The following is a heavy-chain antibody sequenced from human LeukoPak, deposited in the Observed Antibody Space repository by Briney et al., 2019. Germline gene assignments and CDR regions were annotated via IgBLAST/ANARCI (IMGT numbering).Heavy chain of an antibody. CDR1: GFTFSSYA. J-gene: IGHJ6*02. V-gene: IGHV3-23*01. CDR3: AKDDDIVATIYPVYYYYGMDV. Sequence: GGSLRLSCAASGFTFSSYAMSWVRQAPRKGLEWVSAISGSGGSTYYADSVKGRFTISRDNSKNTLYLQMNSLRAEDTAVYYCAKDDDIVATIYPVYYYYGMDVWGQGTTVTVSS. D-gene: IGHD5-12*01. CDR2: ISGSGGST.